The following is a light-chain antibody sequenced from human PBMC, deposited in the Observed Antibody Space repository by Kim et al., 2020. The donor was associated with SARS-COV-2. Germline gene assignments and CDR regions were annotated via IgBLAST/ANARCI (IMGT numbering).Light chain of an antibody. CDR2: LNSDGSH. CDR1: SGHSSYA. J-gene: IGLJ3*02. CDR3: QTWGTGIHV. V-gene: IGLV4-69*01. Sequence: ASVKLTCTLSSGHSSYAIAWHQQQPEKGPRYLMKLNSDGSHSKGDGIPDRFSGSSSGAERYLTISSLQSEDGADYYCQTWGTGIHVFGGGTQLTVL.